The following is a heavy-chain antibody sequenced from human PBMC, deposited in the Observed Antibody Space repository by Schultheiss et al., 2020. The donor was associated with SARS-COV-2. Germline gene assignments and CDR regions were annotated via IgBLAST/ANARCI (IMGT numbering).Heavy chain of an antibody. CDR1: GYTFTGYY. V-gene: IGHV1-69*10. D-gene: IGHD3-10*01. CDR2: IIPILGKA. CDR3: AREYGSGGYQVDP. Sequence: SVKVSCKASGYTFTGYYMHWVRQAPGQGLEWMGGIIPILGKANYAQKFQGRVTITADELTTTVYMELSSLSSEDTAVYYCAREYGSGGYQVDPWGQGTLVTVSS. J-gene: IGHJ5*02.